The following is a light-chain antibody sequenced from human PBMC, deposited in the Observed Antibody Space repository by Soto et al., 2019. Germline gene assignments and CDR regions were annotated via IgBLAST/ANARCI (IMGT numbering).Light chain of an antibody. V-gene: IGKV3-20*01. CDR3: QQYGTSPLST. J-gene: IGKJ2*01. Sequence: EILLTQSPGTLSLSPGESATLSCRASQSIDSNYLAWYQQKPGQAPRLLIYGGSSRATGIPDRFTGGGSGTDYTLTISRLEPEDFAIYFCQQYGTSPLSTFGRGTKLEI. CDR1: QSIDSNY. CDR2: GGS.